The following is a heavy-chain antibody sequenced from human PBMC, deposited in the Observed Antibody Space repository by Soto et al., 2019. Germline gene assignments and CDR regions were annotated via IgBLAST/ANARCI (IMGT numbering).Heavy chain of an antibody. CDR3: ARSGAYCTSITCLFDSF. Sequence: QAQLVQSGAEVKKHGASVKVSCRASGYTFTSYGYAWVRQAPGQGLEWMGWISAYNGDTNYAQKLQDRVTLTTDTSTTPAYMERSKLGSDDTVVYYCARSGAYCTSITCLFDSFWGLGTLVTVSS. CDR2: ISAYNGDT. J-gene: IGHJ4*02. V-gene: IGHV1-18*01. CDR1: GYTFTSYG. D-gene: IGHD2-8*01.